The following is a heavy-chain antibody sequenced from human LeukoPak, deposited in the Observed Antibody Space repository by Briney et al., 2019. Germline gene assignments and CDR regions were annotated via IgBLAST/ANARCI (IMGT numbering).Heavy chain of an antibody. J-gene: IGHJ4*02. D-gene: IGHD3-16*01. CDR3: ARDLTISRIRPH. CDR1: GFTFSSYS. Sequence: KTGGSLRLSCAASGFTFSSYSMNWVRQAAGKGLEWVSSISSSSSYIYYADSVKGRFTISRDNAKNSLYLQMNSLRAEDTAVYYCARDLTISRIRPHWGQGTLVTVSS. CDR2: ISSSSSYI. V-gene: IGHV3-21*01.